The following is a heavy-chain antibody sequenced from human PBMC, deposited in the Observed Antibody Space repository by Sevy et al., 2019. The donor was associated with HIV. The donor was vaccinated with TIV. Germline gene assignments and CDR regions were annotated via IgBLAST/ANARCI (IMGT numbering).Heavy chain of an antibody. J-gene: IGHJ4*02. CDR3: ARDLGYYYDSSPPTGFDY. V-gene: IGHV3-33*01. CDR2: IWYDRSNK. CDR1: GFTFSSYG. Sequence: GGSLRLSCAASGFTFSSYGMHWVRQAPGKGLEWVAVIWYDRSNKYYADSVKGRFTISRDNSKNTLYLQMNSLRAEDTAVYYCARDLGYYYDSSPPTGFDYWGQGTLVTVSS. D-gene: IGHD3-22*01.